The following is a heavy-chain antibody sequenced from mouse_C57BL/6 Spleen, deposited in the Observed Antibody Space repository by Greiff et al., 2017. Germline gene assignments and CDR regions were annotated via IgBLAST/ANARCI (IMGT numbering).Heavy chain of an antibody. CDR3: ARSELLHAMDY. CDR2: IDPSDSYT. Sequence: QVQLQQPGAELVKPGASVKLSCKASGYTFTSYWMQWVKQRPGQGLEWIGEIDPSDSYTNYNQKFKGKATLTVDTSSSTAYMKLISLTSEDSAVYYCARSELLHAMDYWGQGTSLTVSS. J-gene: IGHJ4*01. CDR1: GYTFTSYW. V-gene: IGHV1-50*01.